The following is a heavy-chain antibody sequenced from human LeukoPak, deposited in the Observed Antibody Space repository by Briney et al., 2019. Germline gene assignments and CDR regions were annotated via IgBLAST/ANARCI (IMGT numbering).Heavy chain of an antibody. V-gene: IGHV4-39*07. CDR1: GGSISSSSYY. D-gene: IGHD3-9*01. CDR3: ARSINWFDP. J-gene: IGHJ5*02. Sequence: SETLSLTCTVSGGSISSSSYYWAWIRQPPGKGLEWIGSIYHSGSTYYNPSLKSRVTISVDTSKNQFSLKLSSVTAADTAVYYCARSINWFDPWGQGTLVTVSS. CDR2: IYHSGST.